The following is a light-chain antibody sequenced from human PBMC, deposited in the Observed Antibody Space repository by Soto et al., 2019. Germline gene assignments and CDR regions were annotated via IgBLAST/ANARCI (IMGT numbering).Light chain of an antibody. CDR1: QSVRRS. V-gene: IGKV3D-15*01. CDR2: DAS. Sequence: VMTQSPSTLSVSPGERATLSCRASQSVRRSLAWYQQHPGQAPRLLIYDASNRATGISARFSGSGSGTDFTLTISSLQSEDFAIYYCQQYNNWPWTFGQGTKVAI. J-gene: IGKJ1*01. CDR3: QQYNNWPWT.